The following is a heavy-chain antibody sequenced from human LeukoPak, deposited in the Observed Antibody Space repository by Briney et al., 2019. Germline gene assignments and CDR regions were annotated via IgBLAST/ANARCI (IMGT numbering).Heavy chain of an antibody. D-gene: IGHD3-22*01. J-gene: IGHJ2*01. CDR1: GGSISSGGYY. CDR2: IYYSGST. Sequence: SETLSLTCTVSGGSISSGGYYWSWIRQHPGKGLEWVGYIYYSGSTYYNPSLKSRVTISVDGSKNQFSLKLSSVTAADTAVYYCARVQYYYDSSGSWYFDLWGRGTLVTVSS. V-gene: IGHV4-31*03. CDR3: ARVQYYYDSSGSWYFDL.